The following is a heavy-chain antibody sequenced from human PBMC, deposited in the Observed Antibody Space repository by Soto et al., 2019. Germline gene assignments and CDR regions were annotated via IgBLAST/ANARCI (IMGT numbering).Heavy chain of an antibody. CDR1: GFTFSSYD. Sequence: EVQLVESGGGLVQPGGSLRLSCAASGFTFSSYDMYWVRQATGKGLEWVSAIGTAGDTYYPGSVKGRFTTSRENAKNSLYLQMNSLRAGDTAVYYCARAVGYYYGMDVWGQGTTVTVSS. CDR3: ARAVGYYYGMDV. V-gene: IGHV3-13*01. J-gene: IGHJ6*02. D-gene: IGHD1-26*01. CDR2: IGTAGDT.